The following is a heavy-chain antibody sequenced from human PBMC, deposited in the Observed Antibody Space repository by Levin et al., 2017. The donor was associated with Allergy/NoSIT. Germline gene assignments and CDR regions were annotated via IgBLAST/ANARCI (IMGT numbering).Heavy chain of an antibody. J-gene: IGHJ6*03. Sequence: SVKVSCKASGGTFSSYAISWVRQAPGQGLEWMGGIIPIFGTANYAQKFQGRVTITADESTSTAYMELSSLRSEDTAVYYCARAFYGDYVNYYYYMDVWGKGTTVTVSS. V-gene: IGHV1-69*13. CDR3: ARAFYGDYVNYYYYMDV. D-gene: IGHD4-17*01. CDR2: IIPIFGTA. CDR1: GGTFSSYA.